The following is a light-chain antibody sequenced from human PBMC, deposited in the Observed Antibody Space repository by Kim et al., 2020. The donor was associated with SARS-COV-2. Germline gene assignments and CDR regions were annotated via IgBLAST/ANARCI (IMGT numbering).Light chain of an antibody. CDR2: EDR. CDR1: ELGDKN. CDR3: QAWDSSTVV. J-gene: IGLJ2*01. V-gene: IGLV3-1*01. Sequence: GAAGQTANITCSGNELGDKNVCWYQQKAGQSPVLVIYEDRKRPSGIPERVSGSNSGNTATLTISGTQAMDEADYYCQAWDSSTVVFGGGTQLTVL.